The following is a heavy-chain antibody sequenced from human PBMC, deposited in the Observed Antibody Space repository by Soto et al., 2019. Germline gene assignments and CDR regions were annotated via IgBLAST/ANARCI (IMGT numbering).Heavy chain of an antibody. Sequence: ATVTDASKTYGYTFYNCGITWLRHVPGQPLEWLGWISLYSDGTNYAQKFQGRASMTTDTSTTTAYMELRSLRSDDTAVYYCARVVPGAEAWFGPWGQGTQVTVSS. CDR3: ARVVPGAEAWFGP. D-gene: IGHD2-2*01. CDR2: ISLYSDGT. V-gene: IGHV1-18*01. CDR1: GYTFYNCG. J-gene: IGHJ5*02.